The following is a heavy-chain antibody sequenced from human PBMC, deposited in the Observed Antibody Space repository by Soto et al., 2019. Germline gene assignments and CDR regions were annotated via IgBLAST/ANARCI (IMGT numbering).Heavy chain of an antibody. J-gene: IGHJ4*02. V-gene: IGHV3-21*01. CDR3: ARAPGSIVGATTEDY. CDR1: GFTFNTYA. D-gene: IGHD1-26*01. Sequence: GGSLRLSCAASGFTFNTYAMNWVRQAPGKGLEWVSSIKSGSGYIYYADSVKGRFTISRDNAKNSLYLQMNSLSAEDTAVYYCARAPGSIVGATTEDYWGQGTLVTVSS. CDR2: IKSGSGYI.